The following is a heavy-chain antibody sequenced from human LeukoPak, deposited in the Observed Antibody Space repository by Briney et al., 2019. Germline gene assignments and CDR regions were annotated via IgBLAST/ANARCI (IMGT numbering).Heavy chain of an antibody. Sequence: GGSLRLSCAASGFTFSNAWMSWVRQAPGKGLEWVGRIKSKTDGGTTDYAAPVKGRFTISRDDSKNTLYLQMNSLKTEDTAVYYCTTARQYSSSWWRPDYWGQGTLVTVSS. CDR1: GFTFSNAW. V-gene: IGHV3-15*01. CDR3: TTARQYSSSWWRPDY. CDR2: IKSKTDGGTT. D-gene: IGHD6-13*01. J-gene: IGHJ4*02.